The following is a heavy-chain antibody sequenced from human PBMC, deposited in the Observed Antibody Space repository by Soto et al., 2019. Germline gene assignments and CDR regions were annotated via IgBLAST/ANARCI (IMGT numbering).Heavy chain of an antibody. CDR2: FDPEDGET. Sequence: ASVKVSCKVSGYTLTELSMHWVRQAPGKGLEWMGGFDPEDGETIYAQKFRGRVTMTEDTSTDTAYMELSSLRSEDTAVYYCAVGYCSGGSCSSFDYWGQGTLVTVSS. CDR1: GYTLTELS. D-gene: IGHD2-15*01. V-gene: IGHV1-24*01. J-gene: IGHJ4*02. CDR3: AVGYCSGGSCSSFDY.